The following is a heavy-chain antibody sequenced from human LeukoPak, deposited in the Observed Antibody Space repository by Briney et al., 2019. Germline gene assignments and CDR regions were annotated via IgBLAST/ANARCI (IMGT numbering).Heavy chain of an antibody. CDR3: ARDPSSYGYYYYGMDV. Sequence: GGSLRLSCAASGFTFSDYYMSWIRQAPGKGLEWVSYISSSGSTIYYADSVKGRFTISRDNAKNSLYLQMNSLRAEDTAVYYCARDPSSYGYYYYGMDVWGQGTTVTVSS. CDR2: ISSSGSTI. J-gene: IGHJ6*02. V-gene: IGHV3-11*01. D-gene: IGHD4-11*01. CDR1: GFTFSDYY.